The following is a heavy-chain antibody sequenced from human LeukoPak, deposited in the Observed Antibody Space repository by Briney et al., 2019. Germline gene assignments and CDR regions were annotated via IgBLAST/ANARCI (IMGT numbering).Heavy chain of an antibody. V-gene: IGHV3-74*01. D-gene: IGHD4-23*01. Sequence: GGSLRLSCAASGFTFSGYWIHWVRQAPGKGLVWVSYINNDGSSTVYADSVKGRFTTSRDNAKNTLYLQMNSLRVEDTAVYYCAGDRRDYGGPFDYWGQGTLVTVSS. J-gene: IGHJ4*02. CDR1: GFTFSGYW. CDR2: INNDGSST. CDR3: AGDRRDYGGPFDY.